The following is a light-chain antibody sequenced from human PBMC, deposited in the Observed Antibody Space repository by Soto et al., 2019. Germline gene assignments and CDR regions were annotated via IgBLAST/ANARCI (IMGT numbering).Light chain of an antibody. V-gene: IGLV1-40*01. J-gene: IGLJ1*01. CDR1: SSNIGAGYD. Sequence: QSVLTQPPSVSGAPGQRVTISCTGSSSNIGAGYDVHWYQQLPGTAPKLLIYGNSNRPSGVPDRFSGSKSGTSASLAITGLQAEDEADDYCQSLDSSLSGFVFGTGTRSAS. CDR2: GNS. CDR3: QSLDSSLSGFV.